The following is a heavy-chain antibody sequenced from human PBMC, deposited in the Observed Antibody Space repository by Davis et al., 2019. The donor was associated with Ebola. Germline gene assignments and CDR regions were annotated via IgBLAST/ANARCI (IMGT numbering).Heavy chain of an antibody. V-gene: IGHV3-30*18. CDR1: GFTFSSYG. D-gene: IGHD6-19*01. Sequence: GESLTISCAASGFTFSSYGMHWVRQAPGKGLEWVAVISYDGSNKYYADSVKGRFTISRDNSKNTLYLQMNSLRAEDTAVYYCAKPQAVAANFDYWGQGTLVTVAS. CDR3: AKPQAVAANFDY. J-gene: IGHJ4*02. CDR2: ISYDGSNK.